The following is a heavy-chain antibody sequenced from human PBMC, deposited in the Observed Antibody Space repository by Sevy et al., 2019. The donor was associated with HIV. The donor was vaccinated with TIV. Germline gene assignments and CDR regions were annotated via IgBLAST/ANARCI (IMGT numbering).Heavy chain of an antibody. D-gene: IGHD2-2*01. CDR2: IIPIFGTA. CDR3: ARTRKRCSSTSCYSPPHYYYYYGMDV. CDR1: GGTFSSYA. J-gene: IGHJ6*02. Sequence: ASVKVSCKASGGTFSSYAISWVRQAPGQGLEWMGGIIPIFGTANYAQKFQGRVTITADESTSTAYMELSSLRSEDTAGYYCARTRKRCSSTSCYSPPHYYYYYGMDVWGQGTTVTVSS. V-gene: IGHV1-69*13.